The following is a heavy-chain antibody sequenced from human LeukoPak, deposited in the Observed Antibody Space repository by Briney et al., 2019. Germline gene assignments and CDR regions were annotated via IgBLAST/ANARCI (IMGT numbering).Heavy chain of an antibody. CDR2: IIPIFGTA. CDR3: ARVSRCSSTSCYYYCMDV. J-gene: IGHJ6*03. CDR1: GGTFSSYA. Sequence: SVKVSCKASGGTFSSYAISWVRQARGQGLEWMGGIIPIFGTANYAQKFQGRVTITTDESTSTAYMELSSLRSEDTAVYYCARVSRCSSTSCYYYCMDVWGKGTTVTVSS. D-gene: IGHD2-2*01. V-gene: IGHV1-69*05.